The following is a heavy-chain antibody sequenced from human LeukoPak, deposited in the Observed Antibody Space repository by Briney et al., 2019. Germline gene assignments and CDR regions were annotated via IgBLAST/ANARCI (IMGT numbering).Heavy chain of an antibody. Sequence: PSETLSLTCTVSGGSISSYYWSWIRQSPGKGLECIGYIHYTGSTNYNPSLKSRVTISVETSKNQFSLKLKSVTAADTAVYYCARGIIVGATWGENYNCFDPWGQGTLVTVSS. CDR2: IHYTGST. CDR1: GGSISSYY. V-gene: IGHV4-59*01. D-gene: IGHD1-26*01. CDR3: ARGIIVGATWGENYNCFDP. J-gene: IGHJ5*02.